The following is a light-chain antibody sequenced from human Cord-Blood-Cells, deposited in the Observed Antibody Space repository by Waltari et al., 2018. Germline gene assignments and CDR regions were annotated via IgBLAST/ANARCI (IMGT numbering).Light chain of an antibody. J-gene: IGKJ1*01. Sequence: DIQITQSPSTLSASVGDRVTITCRASQSISSWLAWYQQKPGKAPKLLIYKASSLESGVPSRFSGSGSGTECTLTISSLQPDDFATYYCQQYNSYPWTFGQGTKVEIK. CDR1: QSISSW. V-gene: IGKV1-5*03. CDR2: KAS. CDR3: QQYNSYPWT.